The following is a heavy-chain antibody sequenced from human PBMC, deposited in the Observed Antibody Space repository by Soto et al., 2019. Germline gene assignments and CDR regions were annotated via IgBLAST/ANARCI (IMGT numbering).Heavy chain of an antibody. CDR1: GFTFGGYL. Sequence: GGSLRLSCAASGFTFGGYLRTGAAKAPGKGLEWVAIVSYDGITKYADSVKGRFTISRDNSNNTLFLQVNSLRTEDTAVYYCTKEGLFWSGSFDSWGQGTLVTVSS. CDR3: TKEGLFWSGSFDS. D-gene: IGHD3-3*01. CDR2: VSYDGITK. V-gene: IGHV3-30-3*02. J-gene: IGHJ4*02.